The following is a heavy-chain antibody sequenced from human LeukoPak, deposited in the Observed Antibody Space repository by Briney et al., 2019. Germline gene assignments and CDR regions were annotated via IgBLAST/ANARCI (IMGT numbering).Heavy chain of an antibody. Sequence: SETLSLTCTVSGGSISSHSYHWGWIRQPPGKGLEWIGSIYFSGSTYFNPSFKSRVSISLDTSKNQFSLELSSVTAADTAVYYWARSTGTSMPYYFDYWGQGTLVTVSS. CDR1: GGSISSHSYH. CDR3: ARSTGTSMPYYFDY. V-gene: IGHV4-39*07. J-gene: IGHJ4*02. D-gene: IGHD2/OR15-2a*01. CDR2: IYFSGST.